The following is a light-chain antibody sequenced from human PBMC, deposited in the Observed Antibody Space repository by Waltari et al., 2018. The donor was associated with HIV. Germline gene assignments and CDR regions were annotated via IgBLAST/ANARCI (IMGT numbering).Light chain of an antibody. CDR3: CSYAGSSTSVV. CDR2: EVN. CDR1: SSDVGSYNL. J-gene: IGLJ2*01. V-gene: IGLV2-23*02. Sequence: QSALTQSASVSGSPGQSITISCTGTSSDVGSYNLVSWYHHHPGKAPKLMIYEVNTRPSGVSNRFSGSNSCNTASRTISGLQAEDEADYYCCSYAGSSTSVVFGGGTKLTVL.